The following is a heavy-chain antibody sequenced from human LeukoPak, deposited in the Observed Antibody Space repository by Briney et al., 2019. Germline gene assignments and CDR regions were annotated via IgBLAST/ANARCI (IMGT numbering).Heavy chain of an antibody. CDR3: ARVGRGLYSMDV. Sequence: GGSLRLSCAASGFTFSIHGMNWGRQTPGKGLEWVSYIINSGGTIYYADSVQGRFTISRDNAKNSLYLQMNSLRDEDTAVYYCARVGRGLYSMDVWGQGTTVTASS. CDR1: GFTFSIHG. CDR2: IINSGGTI. J-gene: IGHJ6*02. V-gene: IGHV3-48*02. D-gene: IGHD3-10*01.